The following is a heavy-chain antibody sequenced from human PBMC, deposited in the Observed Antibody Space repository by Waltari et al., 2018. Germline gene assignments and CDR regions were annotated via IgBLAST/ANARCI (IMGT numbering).Heavy chain of an antibody. D-gene: IGHD3-16*01. J-gene: IGHJ3*02. V-gene: IGHV4-59*01. CDR3: ARARSRKGSYSSHAFDI. Sequence: QVQLQESGPGLVKPSETLSLTCTVSGGSIGSYSWSWLRPPPRKGLEWIGYIYYSGSTNYNPSLKSRVTISVDTSKNQFSLKLSSVTAADTAVYYCARARSRKGSYSSHAFDIWGQGTMVTVSS. CDR2: IYYSGST. CDR1: GGSIGSYS.